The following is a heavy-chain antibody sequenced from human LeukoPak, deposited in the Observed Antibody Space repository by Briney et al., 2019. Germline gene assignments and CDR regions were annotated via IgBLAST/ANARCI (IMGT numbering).Heavy chain of an antibody. CDR3: ARGGGSGSYYNNYYYMDV. V-gene: IGHV3-23*01. J-gene: IGHJ6*03. D-gene: IGHD3-10*01. Sequence: PGGSLRLSCAASGFTFSTYDMSWVRQAPGKGLEWVSPISSSGDSTYYADSVKGRFTISRDNSKNTLYLQMNSLRAEDTAVYYCARGGGSGSYYNNYYYMDVWGKGTTVTISS. CDR1: GFTFSTYD. CDR2: ISSSGDST.